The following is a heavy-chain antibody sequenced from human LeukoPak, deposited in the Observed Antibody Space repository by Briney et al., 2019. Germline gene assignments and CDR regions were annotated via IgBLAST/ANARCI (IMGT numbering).Heavy chain of an antibody. J-gene: IGHJ1*01. Sequence: GESLKISCKGSGYSFPTYWIARVRQMPGKGLEWMGIIYPSDSDTRYSPSFRGQVTISVDKSISTAYLQWSSLKASDIATYYCATSQGSRWSYQHWGQGTLVTVSS. CDR1: GYSFPTYW. D-gene: IGHD1-26*01. V-gene: IGHV5-51*01. CDR3: ATSQGSRWSYQH. CDR2: IYPSDSDT.